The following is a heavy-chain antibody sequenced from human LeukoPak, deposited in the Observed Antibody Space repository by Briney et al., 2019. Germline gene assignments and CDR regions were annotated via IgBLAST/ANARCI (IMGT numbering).Heavy chain of an antibody. CDR3: AKDPLVRGVTYDY. D-gene: IGHD3-10*01. V-gene: IGHV3-23*01. J-gene: IGHJ4*02. CDR2: ISGSGGST. CDR1: GFTFSNYA. Sequence: GGSLRLSCAASGFTFSNYAMSWVRQAPGKGLEWVSAISGSGGSTYYADSVKGRFTISRGNSKNTLYLQMNSLRAEDTAVYYCAKDPLVRGVTYDYWGQGTLVTVSS.